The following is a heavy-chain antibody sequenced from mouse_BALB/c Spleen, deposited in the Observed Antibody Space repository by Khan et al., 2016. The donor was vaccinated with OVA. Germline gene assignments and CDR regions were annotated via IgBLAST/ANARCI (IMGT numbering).Heavy chain of an antibody. Sequence: QVQLKESGPGLVAPSQSLSITCTVSGFSLTNYGVHWVRQPPGKGLEWLVVIWSDGSTNYNSVLKSRLSISKDNSKSQVFLKMNSLQTDDTAMYYCARRFDGYSSLYAMDYWGQGTSVTVSS. V-gene: IGHV2-6*02. CDR3: ARRFDGYSSLYAMDY. CDR1: GFSLTNYG. J-gene: IGHJ4*01. D-gene: IGHD2-3*01. CDR2: IWSDGST.